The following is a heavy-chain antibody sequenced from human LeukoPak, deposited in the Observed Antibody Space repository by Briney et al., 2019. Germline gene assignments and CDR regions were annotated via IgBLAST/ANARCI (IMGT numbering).Heavy chain of an antibody. CDR1: GGSISSYY. CDR3: ASLRMVRGGHDY. V-gene: IGHV4-4*07. D-gene: IGHD3-10*01. Sequence: PSETLSLTCTVSGGSISSYYWSWIRQPAGKGLEWIGRIYTSGSTNYNPSLKSRVTMSVDTSKNQLSLRLSSVTAADTAVYYCASLRMVRGGHDYWGQGTLVTVSS. J-gene: IGHJ4*02. CDR2: IYTSGST.